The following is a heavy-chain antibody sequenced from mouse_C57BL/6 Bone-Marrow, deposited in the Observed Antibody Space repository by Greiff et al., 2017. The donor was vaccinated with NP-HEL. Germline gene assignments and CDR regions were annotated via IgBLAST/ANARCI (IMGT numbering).Heavy chain of an antibody. CDR1: GFSLSTFGMG. CDR2: IWWDDAK. Sequence: QVTLKESGPGILQPSPTLSLSCSFSGFSLSTFGMGVGWLRQPSGQGLEWLAHIWWDDAKYYNPALESRPIISKDTSNTQVFLQIALLATDDAATYYCARIRGITTVVGKDYGGRGTAVTVTA. D-gene: IGHD1-1*01. V-gene: IGHV8-8*01. J-gene: IGHJ4*01. CDR3: ARIRGITTVVGKDY.